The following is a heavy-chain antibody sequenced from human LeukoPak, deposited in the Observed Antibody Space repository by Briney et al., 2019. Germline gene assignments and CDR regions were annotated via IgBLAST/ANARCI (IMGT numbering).Heavy chain of an antibody. CDR3: ARTTGTVYFDY. CDR2: IYSGGST. D-gene: IGHD1-1*01. J-gene: IGHJ4*02. Sequence: GGSLRLSCAASGFTFSSYSMNWVRQAPGKGLEWVSVIYSGGSTYYADSVKGRFTISRDNSKNTLYLQMNSLRAEDTAVYYCARTTGTVYFDYWGQGTLVTVSS. V-gene: IGHV3-66*01. CDR1: GFTFSSYS.